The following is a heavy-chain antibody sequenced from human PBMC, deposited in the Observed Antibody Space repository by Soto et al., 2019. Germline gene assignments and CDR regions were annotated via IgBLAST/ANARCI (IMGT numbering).Heavy chain of an antibody. CDR1: GYTFTNYG. CDR3: ARGVGSGSYYNQYTWFDP. Sequence: QVQLVQSGGEVKKPGASVKVSCKASGYTFTNYGISWVRQAPGQGLEWMGWINVYNGNTKYAQKVQGRVTMTTDKXTXQXCMELRSRSSDDTAVYDCARGVGSGSYYNQYTWFDPWGKGTLVTVSS. V-gene: IGHV1-18*01. CDR2: INVYNGNT. J-gene: IGHJ5*02. D-gene: IGHD3-10*01.